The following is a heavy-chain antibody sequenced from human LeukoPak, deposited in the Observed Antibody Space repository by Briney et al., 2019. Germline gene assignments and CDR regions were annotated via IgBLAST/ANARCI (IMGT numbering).Heavy chain of an antibody. CDR2: TYYRSKWYN. CDR1: GDSVSSDSAT. CDR3: ARDGVSWYYFDF. D-gene: IGHD6-13*01. V-gene: IGHV6-1*01. J-gene: IGHJ4*02. Sequence: SQTLSLTCAISGDSVSSDSATWNWIRQSPSRGLEWLGRTYYRSKWYNDYAESVKSRITINPDTSNNQFSLQLISVTPEDTAVYYCARDGVSWYYFDFWGQGTLVTVSS.